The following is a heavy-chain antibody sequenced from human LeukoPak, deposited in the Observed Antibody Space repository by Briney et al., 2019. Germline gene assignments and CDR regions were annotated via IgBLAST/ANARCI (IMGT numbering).Heavy chain of an antibody. D-gene: IGHD3-22*01. J-gene: IGHJ4*02. Sequence: PSETLSLTCAVYGGSFSGYYWSWIRQPPGKGVEWIGEINHSGSTNYNPSLKSRVTISVDTSKNQFSLKLSSVAAADTAVYYCARARRGYYDSSGLRVYFDYWGQGTLVTVSS. CDR2: INHSGST. CDR3: ARARRGYYDSSGLRVYFDY. CDR1: GGSFSGYY. V-gene: IGHV4-34*01.